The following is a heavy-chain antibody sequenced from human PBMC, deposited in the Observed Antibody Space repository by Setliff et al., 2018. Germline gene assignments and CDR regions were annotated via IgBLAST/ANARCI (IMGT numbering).Heavy chain of an antibody. J-gene: IGHJ4*02. Sequence: SETLSLTCTVSGGSISSGDYYWSWIRQPPGKGLEWIGYIYYSGSTYYNPSLKSRVTISVDTSKNQFSLKLSSVTAADTAVYYCAGGGGYSTNDYWGQGTLVTVSS. V-gene: IGHV4-30-4*08. D-gene: IGHD5-18*01. CDR2: IYYSGST. CDR1: GGSISSGDYY. CDR3: AGGGGYSTNDY.